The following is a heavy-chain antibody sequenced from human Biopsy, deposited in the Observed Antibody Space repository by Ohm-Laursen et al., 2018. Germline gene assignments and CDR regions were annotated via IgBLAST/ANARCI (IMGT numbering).Heavy chain of an antibody. D-gene: IGHD5/OR15-5a*01. Sequence: SLRLSCAASGFTFSSYGMHWVRQAPGKGLEWVAVIWYDGSNKYYADSVKGRFTISRDNSKNTLYLQMNSLRAEDTAVFYCARDLRGHWFFDLWGRGTLVTVSS. CDR2: IWYDGSNK. CDR3: ARDLRGHWFFDL. J-gene: IGHJ2*01. CDR1: GFTFSSYG. V-gene: IGHV3-33*01.